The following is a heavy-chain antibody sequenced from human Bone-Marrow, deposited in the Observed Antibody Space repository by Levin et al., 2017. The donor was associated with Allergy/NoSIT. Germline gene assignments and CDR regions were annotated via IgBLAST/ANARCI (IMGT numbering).Heavy chain of an antibody. Sequence: PSETLSLTCSISGVSVTNRSHYWGWVRQPPGKRPEWIGNIFHRGNTYHNPTLKSRATLSVDTSKNQISLSLTSVTAADTAVYYCVRDADWLIRQGIFDSWGQGTPVTVSS. CDR1: GVSVTNRSHY. CDR3: VRDADWLIRQGIFDS. J-gene: IGHJ4*02. V-gene: IGHV4-39*07. CDR2: IFHRGNT. D-gene: IGHD3/OR15-3a*01.